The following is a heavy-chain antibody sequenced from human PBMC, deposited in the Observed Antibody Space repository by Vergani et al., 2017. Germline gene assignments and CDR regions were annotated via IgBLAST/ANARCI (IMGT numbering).Heavy chain of an antibody. J-gene: IGHJ4*02. Sequence: QVQLQESGPGLVKPSETLSLTCTVSGGSISRYYWSWIRQPPGTGLEWIGSIYYSGSTNYNPSLKSRVTISVDTSKNQFSLKLSSVTAADTAVYYCASGAPYLGGDPFAYWGQGTLVTVSS. CDR1: GGSISRYY. D-gene: IGHD2-21*02. V-gene: IGHV4-59*01. CDR2: IYYSGST. CDR3: ASGAPYLGGDPFAY.